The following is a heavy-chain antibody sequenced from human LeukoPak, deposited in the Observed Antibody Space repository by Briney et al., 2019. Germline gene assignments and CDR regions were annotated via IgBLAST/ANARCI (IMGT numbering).Heavy chain of an antibody. Sequence: PSGTLSLTCTVSGGSISSGGYYWSWIRQHPGKGLEWIGYIYYSGSTYYNPSLKSRVTISVDTSKNQFSLKLSSVTAADTAVYYCARVSRRPREGIGFDPWGQGTLVTISS. D-gene: IGHD1-1*01. J-gene: IGHJ5*02. CDR3: ARVSRRPREGIGFDP. CDR1: GGSISSGGYY. V-gene: IGHV4-31*03. CDR2: IYYSGST.